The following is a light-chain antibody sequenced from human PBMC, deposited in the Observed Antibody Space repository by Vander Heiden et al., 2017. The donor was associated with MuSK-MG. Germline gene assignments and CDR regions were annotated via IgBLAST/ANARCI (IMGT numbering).Light chain of an antibody. CDR1: QSISSY. V-gene: IGKV1-39*01. J-gene: IGKJ2*02. CDR3: QQSHSSPGT. CDR2: GTS. Sequence: DIQMTQSPSSLSASVGDRVTITCRASQSISSYLNWYQCKPGKAPTLLIFGTSSLQTGVPSRFSGSGFGTDFALTISSLQPEDFAVYYCQQSHSSPGTFGQGTKLEIK.